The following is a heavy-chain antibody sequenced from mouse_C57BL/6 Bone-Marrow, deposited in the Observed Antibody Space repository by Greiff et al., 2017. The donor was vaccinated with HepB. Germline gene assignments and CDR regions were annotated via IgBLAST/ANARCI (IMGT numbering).Heavy chain of an antibody. CDR1: GFSLTSYG. J-gene: IGHJ3*01. Sequence: QVQLQQSGPGLVQPSQCLSITCTVSGFSLTSYGVHWVRQSPGKGLEWLGVIGSGGSTDYNAAFISRLSIRKDNSKSQVFFKMNSLQADDTAIYYCARNGFAYWGQVTLVTVSA. CDR3: ARNGFAY. CDR2: IGSGGST. V-gene: IGHV2-2*01.